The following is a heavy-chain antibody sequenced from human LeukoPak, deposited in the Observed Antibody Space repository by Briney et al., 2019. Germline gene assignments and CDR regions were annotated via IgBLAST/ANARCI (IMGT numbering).Heavy chain of an antibody. J-gene: IGHJ6*03. CDR1: GGSISSYY. CDR2: IYTSGST. V-gene: IGHV4-4*07. D-gene: IGHD2-15*01. Sequence: PSETLSLTCTVSGGSISSYYWSWIRQPAGKGLEWIGRIYTSGSTNYNPSLKSRVTMSVDTSKNQFSLKLSSVTAADTAVYYCAREGCSGGSCYSDDYYYMDVWGKGTTVTISS. CDR3: AREGCSGGSCYSDDYYYMDV.